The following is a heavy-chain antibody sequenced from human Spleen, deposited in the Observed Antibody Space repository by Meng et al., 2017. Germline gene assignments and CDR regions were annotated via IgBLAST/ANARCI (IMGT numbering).Heavy chain of an antibody. D-gene: IGHD3-3*01. J-gene: IGHJ4*02. Sequence: QVQLVQSGAEVKKPGASVKVSCKASGYTFTRHAINWVRQAPGQGLEWMGWMNTKTGNPTYVQGFTGRFVFSLDTSVSTAYLQITSLKAEDTAIYYCARGAASRLEVWGQGTLVTVSS. V-gene: IGHV7-4-1*02. CDR2: MNTKTGNP. CDR3: ARGAASRLEV. CDR1: GYTFTRHA.